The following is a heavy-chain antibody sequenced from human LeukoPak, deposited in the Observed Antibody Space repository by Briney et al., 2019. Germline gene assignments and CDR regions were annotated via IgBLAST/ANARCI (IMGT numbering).Heavy chain of an antibody. CDR1: GFTFSSCA. Sequence: GGSLRLSCAASGFTFSSCAMSWVRQAPGKGLEWVSTISGSGGSTYYADSVKGRFTISRDNSENTLYLQMNSLRAEDTAVYYCAITYYYDSSGYYSFGYWGRGTLVTVSS. V-gene: IGHV3-23*01. CDR2: ISGSGGST. D-gene: IGHD3-22*01. CDR3: AITYYYDSSGYYSFGY. J-gene: IGHJ4*02.